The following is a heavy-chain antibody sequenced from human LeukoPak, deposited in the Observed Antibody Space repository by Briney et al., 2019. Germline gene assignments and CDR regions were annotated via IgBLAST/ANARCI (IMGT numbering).Heavy chain of an antibody. D-gene: IGHD3-10*02. CDR2: IKQDGSEK. J-gene: IGHJ6*04. Sequence: GGSLRLSCAASGFTFSSYWMSWVRQAPGKGLEWVANIKQDGSEKYYVDSVKGRFTISRDNAKNSLYLQMNSLRADDTAVYYCAELGITMIGGVWGKGTTVTVSS. V-gene: IGHV3-7*01. CDR3: AELGITMIGGV. CDR1: GFTFSSYW.